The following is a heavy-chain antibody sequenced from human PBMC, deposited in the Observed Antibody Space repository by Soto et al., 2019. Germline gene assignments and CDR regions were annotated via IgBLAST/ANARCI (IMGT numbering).Heavy chain of an antibody. CDR1: GYTFTSSA. CDR2: INAGNGNT. Sequence: ASVKVSCKASGYTFTSSAMHLVRQAPGQRLEWMGWINAGNGNTKYSQRFQGRVTITRDTSASTAYMELSSLRSEDTAVYYCARGITLPTPLDYWGQGTLVTVSS. CDR3: ARGITLPTPLDY. D-gene: IGHD1-20*01. V-gene: IGHV1-3*01. J-gene: IGHJ4*02.